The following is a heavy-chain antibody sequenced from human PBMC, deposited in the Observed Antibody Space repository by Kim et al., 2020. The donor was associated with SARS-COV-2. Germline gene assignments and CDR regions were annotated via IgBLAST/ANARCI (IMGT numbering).Heavy chain of an antibody. J-gene: IGHJ6*02. CDR2: IDPSDSYT. CDR1: GYSFTSYW. Sequence: GESLKISCKGSGYSFTSYWISWVRQMPGKGLEWMGRIDPSDSYTNYSPSFQGHVTISADKSISTAYLQWSSLKASDTAMYYCARRHLSGSYYYYYGMDVWGQGTTVTVSS. V-gene: IGHV5-10-1*01. CDR3: ARRHLSGSYYYYYGMDV. D-gene: IGHD1-26*01.